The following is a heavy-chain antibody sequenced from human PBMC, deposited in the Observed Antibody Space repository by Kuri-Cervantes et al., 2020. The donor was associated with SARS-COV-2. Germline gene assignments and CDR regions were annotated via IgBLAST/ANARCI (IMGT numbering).Heavy chain of an antibody. J-gene: IGHJ4*02. D-gene: IGHD2-15*01. Sequence: GESLKISCAASGFTFDDYTMHWVRQAPGKGLEWVSAISGSGGSTYYADSVKGRFTISRDNAKNSLHLQMNSLRAEDTAVYYCARDGGGRPTHSDYWGQGTLVTVSS. CDR3: ARDGGGRPTHSDY. CDR2: ISGSGGST. CDR1: GFTFDDYT. V-gene: IGHV3-23*01.